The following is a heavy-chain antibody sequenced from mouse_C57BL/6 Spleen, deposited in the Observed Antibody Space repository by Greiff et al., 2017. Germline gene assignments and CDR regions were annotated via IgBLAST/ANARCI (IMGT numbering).Heavy chain of an antibody. CDR2: ISSGSSTI. CDR1: GFTFSDYG. CDR3: ARAYSNYVFAY. D-gene: IGHD2-5*01. V-gene: IGHV5-17*01. J-gene: IGHJ3*01. Sequence: EVTLVESGGGLVKPGGSLKLSCAASGFTFSDYGMHWVRQAPEKGLEWVAYISSGSSTIYYADTVKGRFTISRDNAKNTLFLQMTSLRSEDTAMYYCARAYSNYVFAYWGQGTLVTVSA.